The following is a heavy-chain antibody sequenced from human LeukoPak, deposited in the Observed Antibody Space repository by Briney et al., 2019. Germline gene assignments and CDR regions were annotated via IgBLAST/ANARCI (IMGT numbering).Heavy chain of an antibody. V-gene: IGHV3-11*01. CDR2: ISSSGSTI. CDR1: GFTFSDYY. J-gene: IGHJ3*02. Sequence: GGSLRLSCAASGFTFSDYYMSWIRQAPGKGLEWVSYISSSGSTIYYADSVKGRFTISRDNAKNSLYLQMNSLRAEDTAVYYCAREHPNLELTTEDAFDIWGQGTMVTVSS. CDR3: AREHPNLELTTEDAFDI. D-gene: IGHD4-17*01.